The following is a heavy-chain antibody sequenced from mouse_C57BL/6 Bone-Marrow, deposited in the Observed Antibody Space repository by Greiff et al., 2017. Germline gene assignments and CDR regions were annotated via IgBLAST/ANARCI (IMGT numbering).Heavy chain of an antibody. J-gene: IGHJ2*01. D-gene: IGHD1-1*01. CDR2: INPSSGYT. CDR3: AYYYGSSPDY. Sequence: QVLLQQSGAELARPGASVKMPCKVSGYTFTSYTMHWVKQRPGQGLEWIGYINPSSGYTKYNQKFKDKATLTADKSSSTAYMQLSSLTSEDSAVYYCAYYYGSSPDYWGQGTTLTVSS. CDR1: GYTFTSYT. V-gene: IGHV1-4*01.